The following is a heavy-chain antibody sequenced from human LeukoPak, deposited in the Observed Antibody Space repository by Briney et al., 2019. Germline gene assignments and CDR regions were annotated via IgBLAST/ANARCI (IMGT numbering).Heavy chain of an antibody. V-gene: IGHV3-53*01. CDR2: IYSGGST. Sequence: GGSLRLSCAASGFTVSSNYMSWLRQAPGKGLEWVSVIYSGGSTYYADSVKGRFTISRDNSKNTLYLQMNSLRAEDTAVYYCARISSWYEAIFGYWGPGTLVTVSS. D-gene: IGHD6-13*01. J-gene: IGHJ4*02. CDR1: GFTVSSNY. CDR3: ARISSWYEAIFGY.